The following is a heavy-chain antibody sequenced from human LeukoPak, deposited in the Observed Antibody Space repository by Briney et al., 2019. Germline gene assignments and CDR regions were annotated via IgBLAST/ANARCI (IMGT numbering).Heavy chain of an antibody. CDR2: INPNSGGT. D-gene: IGHD3-22*01. Sequence: ASVKVSCKASGYTFTGYYMHWVRQAPGQGLEWMGWINPNSGGTDYARKFQGRVTMTRDTSINTAYMELNTLRSDDTAVYYCARGQYYYEQTFPLHYWGQGTLVTVSS. CDR1: GYTFTGYY. CDR3: ARGQYYYEQTFPLHY. J-gene: IGHJ4*02. V-gene: IGHV1-2*02.